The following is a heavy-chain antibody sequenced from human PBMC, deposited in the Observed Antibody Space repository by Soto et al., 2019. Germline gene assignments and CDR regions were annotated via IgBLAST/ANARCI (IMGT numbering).Heavy chain of an antibody. CDR2: IYYSGST. CDR1: GGSISSSSYY. Sequence: SETLSLTCTVSGGSISSSSYYWGWIRQPPGKRLEWIGSIYYSGSTYYNPSLKSRVTISVDTSKNQFSLKLSSVTAADTAVYYCARLNGDYVFFYYGLDVWRQVTTVTASS. J-gene: IGHJ6*01. D-gene: IGHD4-17*01. CDR3: ARLNGDYVFFYYGLDV. V-gene: IGHV4-39*01.